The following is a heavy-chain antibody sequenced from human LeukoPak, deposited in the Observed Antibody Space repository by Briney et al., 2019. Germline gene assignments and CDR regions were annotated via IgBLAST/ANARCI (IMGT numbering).Heavy chain of an antibody. Sequence: GGSLRLSCAASGFTVSSNYMSWVRQAPGKGLEWVSVIYSGGSTYYADSVKGRFTISRDNSKNTLYLQMNSVRAEDTAVYYCARDSAAYDAFDIWGQGTMVTVSS. CDR1: GFTVSSNY. CDR3: ARDSAAYDAFDI. CDR2: IYSGGST. V-gene: IGHV3-66*01. D-gene: IGHD1-26*01. J-gene: IGHJ3*02.